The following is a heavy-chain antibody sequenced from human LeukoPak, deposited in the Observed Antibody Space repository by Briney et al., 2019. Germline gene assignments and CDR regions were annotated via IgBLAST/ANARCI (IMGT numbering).Heavy chain of an antibody. CDR1: GFTFSSFG. V-gene: IGHV3-30*18. D-gene: IGHD3-22*01. Sequence: GGSLRLSCAASGFTFSSFGMHWVRQAPGKGLEWVSVLSYDGRNKHYADPVKGRFTISRDNSKDTLYLQMNSLRAEDTAVYYCAKDPDYYDSSGYYADGFDIWGQGTMVTVSS. CDR3: AKDPDYYDSSGYYADGFDI. CDR2: LSYDGRNK. J-gene: IGHJ3*02.